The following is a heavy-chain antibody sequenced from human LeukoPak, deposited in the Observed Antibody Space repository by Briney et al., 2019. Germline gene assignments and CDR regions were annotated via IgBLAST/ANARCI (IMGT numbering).Heavy chain of an antibody. CDR1: GFSFSGSA. V-gene: IGHV3-73*01. Sequence: GGSLRLSCAASGFSFSGSAMHWVRQASGKGLEWVGRIRSKANDYATVYAASVKARFTISRDDSKNTAYLQMNSLKTDDTAVYYCVRLRSAYDLVVLGHWGQGTLVTVSS. CDR3: VRLRSAYDLVVLGH. J-gene: IGHJ4*02. CDR2: IRSKANDYAT. D-gene: IGHD5-12*01.